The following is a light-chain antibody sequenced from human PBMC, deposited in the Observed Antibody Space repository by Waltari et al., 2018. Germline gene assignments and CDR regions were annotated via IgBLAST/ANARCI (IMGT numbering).Light chain of an antibody. Sequence: EVVLTQSPGTLSLSPGERAPLACRASQSVGTSLAWYQHKPGQAPRLLIFGASRRATGIPDRFSGSGSGTDFSLTISRLEPEDFAVYYCQHYVRLPATFGQGTKVEI. V-gene: IGKV3-20*01. CDR2: GAS. CDR1: QSVGTS. CDR3: QHYVRLPAT. J-gene: IGKJ1*01.